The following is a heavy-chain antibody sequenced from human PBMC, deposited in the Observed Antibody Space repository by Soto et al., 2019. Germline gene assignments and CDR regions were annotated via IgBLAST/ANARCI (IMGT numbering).Heavy chain of an antibody. CDR3: ARRDNWFDP. J-gene: IGHJ5*02. CDR2: IYYSGST. CDR1: GGSISSYY. V-gene: IGHV4-59*01. Sequence: SETLSLTCTVSGGSISSYYWSWIRQPPGKGLEWIGYIYYSGSTNYNPSLKSRVTISVDTSKNQFSLKLSSVTAADTAVYYCARRDNWFDPWGQGTLVTVSS.